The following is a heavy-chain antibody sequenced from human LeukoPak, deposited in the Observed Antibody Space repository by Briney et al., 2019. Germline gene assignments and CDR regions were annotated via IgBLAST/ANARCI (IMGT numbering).Heavy chain of an antibody. Sequence: GGSLRLSCAASGFTFSDYYMSWIRQAPGKGLEWVSYISSSGSTIYYADSVKGRFTISRDNTKNSLYLQMNSLRAEDTAVYYCATGAVAGTCFDYWGQGTLVTVSS. V-gene: IGHV3-11*01. J-gene: IGHJ4*02. D-gene: IGHD6-19*01. CDR1: GFTFSDYY. CDR3: ATGAVAGTCFDY. CDR2: ISSSGSTI.